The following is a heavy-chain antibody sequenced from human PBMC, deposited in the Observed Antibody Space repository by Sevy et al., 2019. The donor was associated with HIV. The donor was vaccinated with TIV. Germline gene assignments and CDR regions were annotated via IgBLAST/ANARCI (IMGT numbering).Heavy chain of an antibody. V-gene: IGHV5-51*01. D-gene: IGHD4-17*01. CDR3: ARRGGYGDPEGRAFDI. CDR2: IYPGDSDT. Sequence: GESLKISCKGSGYSFTSYWIGWVRQMPGKGLEWMGIIYPGDSDTRYSPSFQGQVTISADKSISTAYLQWSSLKASDTAMYYCARRGGYGDPEGRAFDIWVQGTMVTVSS. J-gene: IGHJ3*02. CDR1: GYSFTSYW.